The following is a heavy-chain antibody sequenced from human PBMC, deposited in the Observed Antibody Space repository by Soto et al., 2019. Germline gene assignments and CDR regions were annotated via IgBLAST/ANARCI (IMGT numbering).Heavy chain of an antibody. J-gene: IGHJ5*02. CDR2: INHSGST. D-gene: IGHD3-9*01. CDR1: GGSFSGYY. Sequence: PSETLSLTCAVYGGSFSGYYWSWIRQPPGKGLEWIGEINHSGSTNYNPSLKSRVTISVDTSKSQFSLKLSSVTAADTAVYYCARGGVPHQILTPTPHSNWFDPWGQGTLVTVSS. V-gene: IGHV4-34*01. CDR3: ARGGVPHQILTPTPHSNWFDP.